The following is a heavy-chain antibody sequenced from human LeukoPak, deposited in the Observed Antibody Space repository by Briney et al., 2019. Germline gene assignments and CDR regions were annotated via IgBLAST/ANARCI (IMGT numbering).Heavy chain of an antibody. J-gene: IGHJ3*02. CDR1: GYSFTTYW. Sequence: GESLKISCKGSGYSFTTYWIGWVRQMPGKGPEWMGNIYPGDSDTRYSPSFQGQVTISADKSISTAYLQWSSLKASDTAMYYCARSQLGMFDAFDIWGQGTMVTVSS. CDR3: ARSQLGMFDAFDI. CDR2: IYPGDSDT. V-gene: IGHV5-51*01. D-gene: IGHD7-27*01.